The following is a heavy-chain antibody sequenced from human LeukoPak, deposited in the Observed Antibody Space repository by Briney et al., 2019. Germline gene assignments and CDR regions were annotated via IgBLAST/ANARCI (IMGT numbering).Heavy chain of an antibody. CDR3: ASLGEVSYYYMDV. CDR2: IYYSGST. CDR1: GGSISSSSYY. J-gene: IGHJ6*03. V-gene: IGHV4-39*01. D-gene: IGHD3-3*01. Sequence: PSETLSLTCTVSGGSISSSSYYWGWIRQPPGKGLEWIGSIYYSGSTYYNPSLKSRVTISVDTSKNQFSLKLSSVTAADTAVYYCASLGEVSYYYMDVWGKGTTVTVSS.